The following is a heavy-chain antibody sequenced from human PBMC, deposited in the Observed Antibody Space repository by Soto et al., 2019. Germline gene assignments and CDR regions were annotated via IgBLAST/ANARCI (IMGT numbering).Heavy chain of an antibody. J-gene: IGHJ4*02. CDR2: ISAYNGNT. CDR3: ARDQAMAQFDY. V-gene: IGHV1-18*01. Sequence: ASVNVSCKASGYTFTSYAISWVRQAPGQGLEWMGWISAYNGNTKYAQNLQGRVTMTTDTSTSTAYMELRSLRSDDTAVYYCARDQAMAQFDYWGQGTLVTVSS. D-gene: IGHD5-18*01. CDR1: GYTFTSYA.